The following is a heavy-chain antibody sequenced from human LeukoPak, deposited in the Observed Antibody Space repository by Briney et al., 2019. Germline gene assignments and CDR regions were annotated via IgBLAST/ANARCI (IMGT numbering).Heavy chain of an antibody. J-gene: IGHJ4*02. Sequence: GGSLRLSCAASGFTFSNYWMSWVRQAPGKGLEWVANIKQDGSEKYYVDSVKGRFTVSRDNAKNSLYLHMNSLRAEDTAVYYCARTCTSTSCYVDAYWGQGTLVTVSS. CDR1: GFTFSNYW. CDR2: IKQDGSEK. V-gene: IGHV3-7*03. D-gene: IGHD2-2*01. CDR3: ARTCTSTSCYVDAY.